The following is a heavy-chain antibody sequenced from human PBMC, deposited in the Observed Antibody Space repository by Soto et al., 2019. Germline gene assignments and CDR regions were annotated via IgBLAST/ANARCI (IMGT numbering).Heavy chain of an antibody. CDR2: INPSGAGT. Sequence: QVQLMQSGAEVKKPGASVKVSCRASGYTFSNYYMHWVRQAPGQGLEWMGIINPSGAGTSYAQKCQGRVTMTRDTSTSTVYMDLSSLRSEDTAMYYCARDSAKGRDGYNPFDYWGQGTLVTVSS. J-gene: IGHJ4*02. CDR1: GYTFSNYY. D-gene: IGHD5-12*01. CDR3: ARDSAKGRDGYNPFDY. V-gene: IGHV1-46*01.